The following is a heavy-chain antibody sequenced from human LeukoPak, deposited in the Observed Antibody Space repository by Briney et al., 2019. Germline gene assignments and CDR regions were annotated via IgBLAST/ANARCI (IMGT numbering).Heavy chain of an antibody. CDR2: IIPIFGTA. J-gene: IGHJ6*02. D-gene: IGHD2-21*02. CDR1: GGTFSSYA. V-gene: IGHV1-69*13. Sequence: GASVKVSCKASGGTFSSYAISWVRQAPGQGLEWMRGIIPIFGTANYAQKFQGRVTITADESTSTAYMELSSLRSEDTAVYYCARAIVVVTAIPFAYGMDVWGQGTTVTVSS. CDR3: ARAIVVVTAIPFAYGMDV.